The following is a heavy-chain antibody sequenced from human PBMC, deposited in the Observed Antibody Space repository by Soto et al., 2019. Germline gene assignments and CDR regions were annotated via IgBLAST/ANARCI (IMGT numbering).Heavy chain of an antibody. CDR1: GYTFTSYD. D-gene: IGHD6-13*01. Sequence: QVQLVQSGAEVKKPGASVKVSCKASGYTFTSYDINWVRQATGQGLEWMGWMNPNSGNTGYAQKFQGRVTMTRNTAISTAYIALSRLRSQDTAVYYCATRGYRSSWYYYYYYGIDVWGQGTTVTVSS. J-gene: IGHJ6*02. CDR3: ATRGYRSSWYYYYYYGIDV. CDR2: MNPNSGNT. V-gene: IGHV1-8*01.